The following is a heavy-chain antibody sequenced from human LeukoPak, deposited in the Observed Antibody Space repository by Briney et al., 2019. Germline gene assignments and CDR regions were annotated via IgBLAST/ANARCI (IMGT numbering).Heavy chain of an antibody. Sequence: PSETLSLTCAVYGESSFSSYYWSWIRQTPGGALEWIGEINHSGYTNYNPSLKGRVTLSIDTSKNQFSLRLNSVTAADTAVYYCSRQVVGNDYWGQGTLVTVSS. J-gene: IGHJ4*02. CDR3: SRQVVGNDY. CDR2: INHSGYT. CDR1: GESSFSSYY. D-gene: IGHD3-22*01. V-gene: IGHV4-34*01.